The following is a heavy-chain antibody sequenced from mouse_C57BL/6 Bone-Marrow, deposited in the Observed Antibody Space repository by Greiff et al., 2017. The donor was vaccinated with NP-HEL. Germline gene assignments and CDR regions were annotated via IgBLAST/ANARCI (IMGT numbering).Heavy chain of an antibody. Sequence: QVQLQQPGAELVRPGTSVKLSCKASGYTFTSYWMHWVKQRPGQGLEWIGVIDPSDSYTNYNQKFKGKATLTVDPSSSTAYMQLSSLTSEDSAVDDCASWGLPGYFDVWGTGTTVTVSS. D-gene: IGHD2-4*01. CDR2: IDPSDSYT. V-gene: IGHV1-59*01. CDR3: ASWGLPGYFDV. J-gene: IGHJ1*03. CDR1: GYTFTSYW.